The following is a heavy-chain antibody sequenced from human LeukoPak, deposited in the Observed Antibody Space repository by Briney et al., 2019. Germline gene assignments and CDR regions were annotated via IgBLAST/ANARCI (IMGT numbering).Heavy chain of an antibody. J-gene: IGHJ4*02. Sequence: GGSLRLSCAASGFTFSNAWMSWVRQAPGKGLEWVGRIKSKTDGGTTDYAAPVKGRFTISRDDSKNTLYLQMNSLRVEDTAVYYCASRIVGTPDYFDYWGQGTLVTVSS. CDR1: GFTFSNAW. V-gene: IGHV3-15*01. CDR2: IKSKTDGGTT. CDR3: ASRIVGTPDYFDY. D-gene: IGHD1-26*01.